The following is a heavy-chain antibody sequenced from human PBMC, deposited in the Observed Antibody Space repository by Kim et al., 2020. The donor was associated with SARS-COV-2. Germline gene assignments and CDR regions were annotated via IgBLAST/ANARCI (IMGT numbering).Heavy chain of an antibody. J-gene: IGHJ5*02. CDR2: MSPNSGNT. CDR3: SRGRIPGDWFDH. Sequence: ASVKVSCKASGYTFTSYDINWVRQATGQGLEWMGWMSPNSGNTDYAQLFQGRVTMTSNTSISTAYMELSSLRSDDTAVYYCSRGRIPGDWFDHWGQGTLV. CDR1: GYTFTSYD. V-gene: IGHV1-8*01. D-gene: IGHD3-10*01.